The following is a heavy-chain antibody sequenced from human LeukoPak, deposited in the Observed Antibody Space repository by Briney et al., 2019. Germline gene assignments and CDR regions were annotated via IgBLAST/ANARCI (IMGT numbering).Heavy chain of an antibody. D-gene: IGHD6-19*01. CDR1: GYTFTGFY. J-gene: IGHJ4*02. CDR3: SLRAVPGKGDY. V-gene: IGHV1-46*03. CDR2: INPGGGST. Sequence: GASVKVSCKASGYTFTGFYIHWVRQAAGQGLEWMGIINPGGGSTTYAQKFQGRVTMTRDTSTSTVYMELSGLRSDDTAVYYCSLRAVPGKGDYWGQGTLVTVSS.